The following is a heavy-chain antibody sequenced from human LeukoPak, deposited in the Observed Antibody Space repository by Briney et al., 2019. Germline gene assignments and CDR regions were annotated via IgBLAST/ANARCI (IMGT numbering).Heavy chain of an antibody. CDR3: AKWVQYDSSGHFDY. Sequence: GGSLRLSCAASGFTFSSYSMNWVRQAPGKGLEWVSSISSSSSYIYYADSVKGRFTISRDNSKNTLYLQMNSLRAEDTAVYYCAKWVQYDSSGHFDYWGQGTLVTVSS. J-gene: IGHJ4*02. D-gene: IGHD3-22*01. V-gene: IGHV3-21*04. CDR2: ISSSSSYI. CDR1: GFTFSSYS.